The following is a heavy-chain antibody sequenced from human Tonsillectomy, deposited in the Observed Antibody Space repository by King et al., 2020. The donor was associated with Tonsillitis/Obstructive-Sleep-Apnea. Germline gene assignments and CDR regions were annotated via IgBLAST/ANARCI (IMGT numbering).Heavy chain of an antibody. CDR3: ARGYYYDSSGH. CDR1: GCSISSYY. D-gene: IGHD3-22*01. Sequence: VQLQESGPGLVKPSETLSLTCTVSGCSISSYYWSWSRQPPGKGLEGIGYIYYSRSTNYNPSLQSRVTITVDTSKNQFSLKLSSVTAADTAVYYCARGYYYDSSGHWGQGTLVTVSS. CDR2: IYYSRST. J-gene: IGHJ4*02. V-gene: IGHV4-59*01.